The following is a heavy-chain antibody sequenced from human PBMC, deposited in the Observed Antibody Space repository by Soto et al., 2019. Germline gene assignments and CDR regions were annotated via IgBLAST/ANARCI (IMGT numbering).Heavy chain of an antibody. V-gene: IGHV3-23*01. J-gene: IGHJ3*02. Sequence: GGSLRLSCVAAGFPFSSYAMSWVRQTPEKGLEWVSGISGSGGRTYYADSVKGRFTISRDNSNNTLSLQMHSLRVEDTAVYFCAKGGYYSLFDIWGQGTMVTVSS. CDR1: GFPFSSYA. CDR3: AKGGYYSLFDI. CDR2: ISGSGGRT. D-gene: IGHD2-15*01.